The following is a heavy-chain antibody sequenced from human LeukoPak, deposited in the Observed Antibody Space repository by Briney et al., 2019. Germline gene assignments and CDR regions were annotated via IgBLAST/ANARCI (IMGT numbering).Heavy chain of an antibody. CDR2: IYYSGST. CDR3: ARHTEPGFDY. D-gene: IGHD1-1*01. CDR1: GGSISSYY. V-gene: IGHV4-59*08. Sequence: SETLSLTCTVSGGSISSYYRSWIRQPPGKGLEWIGYIYYSGSTKYNPSLKSRVTISVDTSKNQFSLKLSSVTAADTAVYYCARHTEPGFDYWGQGTLVTVSS. J-gene: IGHJ4*02.